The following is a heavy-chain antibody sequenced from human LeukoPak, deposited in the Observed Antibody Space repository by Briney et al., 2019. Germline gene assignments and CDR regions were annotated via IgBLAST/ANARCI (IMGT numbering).Heavy chain of an antibody. CDR1: GFTFSNYG. J-gene: IGHJ4*02. CDR3: ARRARYYDSSGYTP. CDR2: IWYDGSKK. V-gene: IGHV3-33*01. D-gene: IGHD3-22*01. Sequence: GGSLRLSCAASGFTFSNYGMHWVRQAPGKGLEWVAVIWYDGSKKYYGDSVKGRFTISRDNSKNTLYLQMDSLRGDDTAVYYCARRARYYDSSGYTPWGQGTLVTVSS.